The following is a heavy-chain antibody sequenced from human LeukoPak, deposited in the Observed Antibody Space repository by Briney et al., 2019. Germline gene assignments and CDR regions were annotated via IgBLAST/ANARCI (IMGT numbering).Heavy chain of an antibody. CDR1: GFTFSSYS. CDR2: ISSSSSYI. J-gene: IGHJ4*02. Sequence: GGSLRLSCAASGFTFSSYSMNWVRQAPGKGLEWVSSISSSSSYIYYADSVKGRFTISRDNAKNSLYLQMNSLRAEDTAVYYCARDGSSWHYFDYWGQGTLVTVSS. CDR3: ARDGSSWHYFDY. D-gene: IGHD6-13*01. V-gene: IGHV3-21*01.